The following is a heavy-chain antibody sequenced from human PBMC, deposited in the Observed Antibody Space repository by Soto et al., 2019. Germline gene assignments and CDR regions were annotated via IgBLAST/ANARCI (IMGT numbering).Heavy chain of an antibody. V-gene: IGHV4-59*11. J-gene: IGHJ3*01. D-gene: IGHD3-22*01. CDR2: IFYTGIT. CDR1: DGSLSSHF. CDR3: ARGGYDFSGVNFDEGFDF. Sequence: XETLSLTCTVSDGSLSSHFWALIRQPPGKGLEWVGYIFYTGITNYNPSLQSRVSISVDTSKERFSLTLNSVTAADTAVYYCARGGYDFSGVNFDEGFDFWGQGIPVTVSS.